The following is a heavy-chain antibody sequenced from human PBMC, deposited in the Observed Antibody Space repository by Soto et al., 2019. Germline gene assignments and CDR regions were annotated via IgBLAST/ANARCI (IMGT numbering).Heavy chain of an antibody. J-gene: IGHJ4*02. D-gene: IGHD3-22*01. CDR2: IYSGGST. V-gene: IGHV3-53*01. Sequence: GGSLRLSCAASGFTVSSNYMSWVRQAPGKGLEWVSVIYSGGSTYYADSVKGRFTISRDNSKNTLYLQMNSLRAEDTAVYYCARGGRYYYDSSGSFDYWGQGTLVTVSS. CDR1: GFTVSSNY. CDR3: ARGGRYYYDSSGSFDY.